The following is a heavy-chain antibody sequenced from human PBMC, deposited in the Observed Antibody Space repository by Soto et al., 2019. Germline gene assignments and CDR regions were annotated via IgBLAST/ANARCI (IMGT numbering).Heavy chain of an antibody. J-gene: IGHJ3*02. CDR1: GFTFSSYA. V-gene: IGHV3-30*18. CDR2: ISYDGSNK. Sequence: GGSLRLSCAASGFTFSSYAMHWVRQAPGKGLEWVAVISYDGSNKYYADSVKGRFTISRDNSKNTLYLQMNSLRAEDTAVYYCAKDLGIAVEGGAFDIWGQGTMVTVSS. CDR3: AKDLGIAVEGGAFDI. D-gene: IGHD6-19*01.